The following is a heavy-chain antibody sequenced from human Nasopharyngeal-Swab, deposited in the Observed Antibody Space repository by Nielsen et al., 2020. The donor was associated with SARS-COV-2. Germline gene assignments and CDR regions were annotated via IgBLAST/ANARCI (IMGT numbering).Heavy chain of an antibody. D-gene: IGHD1-1*01. CDR3: ARRRWNDNYYYYWMDV. Sequence: ARQMPGKGLEWMGIIYPGDYDTRYSQDSQGQVTISAAKSISTAYLQWSSLKATDTAMYYCARRRWNDNYYYYWMDVWGQGTPVTVSS. V-gene: IGHV5-51*01. CDR2: IYPGDYDT. J-gene: IGHJ6*02.